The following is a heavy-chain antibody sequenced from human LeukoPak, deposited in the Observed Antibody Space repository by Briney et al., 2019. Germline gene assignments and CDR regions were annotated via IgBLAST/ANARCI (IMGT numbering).Heavy chain of an antibody. Sequence: PSESLSLTCTVSGGSISSYYWIWIRQPPGKGLEWIGYVYYGGSTNYNPSLKSRVSMSVDTSKNQFSLTLTSVTVADTAFYYCARGGIRGYSAFDNLDFWGLGTHVTVSS. D-gene: IGHD5-12*01. CDR1: GGSISSYY. CDR3: ARGGIRGYSAFDNLDF. CDR2: VYYGGST. J-gene: IGHJ4*02. V-gene: IGHV4-59*01.